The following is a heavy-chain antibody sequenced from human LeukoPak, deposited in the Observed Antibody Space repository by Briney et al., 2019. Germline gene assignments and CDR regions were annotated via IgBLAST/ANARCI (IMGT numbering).Heavy chain of an antibody. CDR1: GGSITSGGYY. J-gene: IGHJ4*02. CDR2: IYYSGTT. V-gene: IGHV4-31*03. CDR3: ARGSTGDKSNN. Sequence: SETLSLTCTVSGGSITSGGYYWSWIRQLPGKGLEWIGYIYYSGTTSYNPSLKSRLTISLDTFENQFSLKLSSVTAADTAVYYCARGSTGDKSNNWGQGTLVTVSS. D-gene: IGHD7-27*01.